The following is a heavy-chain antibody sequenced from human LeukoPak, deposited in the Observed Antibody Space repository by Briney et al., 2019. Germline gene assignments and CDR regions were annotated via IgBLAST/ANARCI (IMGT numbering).Heavy chain of an antibody. D-gene: IGHD2-8*01. J-gene: IGHJ4*02. CDR1: GGSISSYY. V-gene: IGHV4-59*01. CDR2: MQYTGST. Sequence: KPSETLSLTCTASGGSISSYYWSWIRQPPGKGLEWIGYMQYTGSTNYNPSLKSRVTISLDSSNSQLSLKLKSVTAADTAVYFCARVRRFNGPYNVYFDYWGQGTLVTVSS. CDR3: ARVRRFNGPYNVYFDY.